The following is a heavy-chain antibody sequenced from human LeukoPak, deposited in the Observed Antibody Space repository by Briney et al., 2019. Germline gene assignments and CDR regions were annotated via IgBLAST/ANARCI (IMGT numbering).Heavy chain of an antibody. CDR3: ATGWGSSWTH. CDR1: GYTLTELS. Sequence: GSVKVSWKGFGYTLTELSLHWVGQAPGKGVEWMGGFDPEDGETIYAQKFQGRVTMTEDTSTDTAYMELSSLRSEDTAVYYCATGWGSSWTHWGQGTLVTVSS. D-gene: IGHD3-16*01. J-gene: IGHJ4*02. V-gene: IGHV1-24*01. CDR2: FDPEDGET.